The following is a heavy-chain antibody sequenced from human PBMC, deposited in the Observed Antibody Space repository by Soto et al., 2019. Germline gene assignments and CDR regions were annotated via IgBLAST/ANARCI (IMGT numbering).Heavy chain of an antibody. CDR1: GYTLTDYT. D-gene: IGHD2-15*01. CDR3: ARGGKPGYCSGGSCHDAFDI. J-gene: IGHJ3*02. CDR2: INTSSGNT. V-gene: IGHV1-3*04. Sequence: ASFKVSCKASGYTLTDYTMDWVRQAKRQGLEWVGWINTSSGNTKYSQNFQGRVTMTRDTSTSTVYMELSSLRSEDTAVYYCARGGKPGYCSGGSCHDAFDIWGQGTMVT.